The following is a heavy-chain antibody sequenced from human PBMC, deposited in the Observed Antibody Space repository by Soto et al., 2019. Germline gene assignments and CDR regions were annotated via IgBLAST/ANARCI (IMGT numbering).Heavy chain of an antibody. J-gene: IGHJ5*02. V-gene: IGHV4-34*01. CDR1: GGSFSGYY. Sequence: PSETLSLTCAVYGGSFSGYYWSWVRPPPGKGLEWIGEINHSGSTNYNPSLKSRVTISVDTSKNQFSLKLSSVTAADTAVYYCARGRIVVVPAAIKNWFDPWGQGTLVTVSS. CDR2: INHSGST. D-gene: IGHD2-2*01. CDR3: ARGRIVVVPAAIKNWFDP.